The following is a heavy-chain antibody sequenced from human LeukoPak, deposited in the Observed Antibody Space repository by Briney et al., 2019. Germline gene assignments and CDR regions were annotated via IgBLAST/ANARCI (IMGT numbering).Heavy chain of an antibody. CDR1: GGSFSGYY. CDR3: ARHFGDAYRRSFDF. D-gene: IGHD5-24*01. V-gene: IGHV4-34*01. CDR2: INHSGST. Sequence: SETLSLTCAVYGGSFSGYYWSWIRQPPGKGLEWIGEINHSGSTNYNPSLKSRVTISVDTSKNQFSLKLTPVTAADTAVYYCARHFGDAYRRSFDFWGQGTLVTVSS. J-gene: IGHJ4*02.